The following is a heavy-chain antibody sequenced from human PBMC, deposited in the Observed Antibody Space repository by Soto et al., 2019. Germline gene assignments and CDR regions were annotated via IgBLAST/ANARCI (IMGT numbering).Heavy chain of an antibody. CDR2: IYYSGST. D-gene: IGHD3-3*01. CDR1: GGSISSSSYY. CDR3: ARTRTLKAPIFGVVMSYSSCYMDV. V-gene: IGHV4-39*01. Sequence: SETLSLTCTVSGGSISSSSYYWGWIRQPPGKGLEWIGSIYYSGSTYYNPSLKSRVTISVDTSKNQFSLKLSSVTAADTAVYYCARTRTLKAPIFGVVMSYSSCYMDVWGTATTVTVSS. J-gene: IGHJ6*03.